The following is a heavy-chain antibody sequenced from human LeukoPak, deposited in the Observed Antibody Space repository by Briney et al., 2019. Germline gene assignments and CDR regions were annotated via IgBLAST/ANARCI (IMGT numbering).Heavy chain of an antibody. CDR2: IKTDGSTP. J-gene: IGHJ4*02. CDR3: VRDRSGWAGDY. CDR1: GFTFSGHY. D-gene: IGHD6-19*01. Sequence: GGSLRLSCAASGFTFSGHYMQWVRQAPGKGLVWVSGIKTDGSTPRYADSVKGRFTISRDNARNTLYLQMNSLRAEDTAVYYCVRDRSGWAGDYWGQGTLVTVSS. V-gene: IGHV3-74*01.